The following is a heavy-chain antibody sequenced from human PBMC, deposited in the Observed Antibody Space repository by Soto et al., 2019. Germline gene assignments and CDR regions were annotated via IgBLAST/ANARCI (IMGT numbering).Heavy chain of an antibody. V-gene: IGHV1-2*02. CDR3: ARDRALLWFGTIFDY. Sequence: ASVKVSCKASGYTFTGYYMHWVRQAPGQGLEWMGWINPNSGGTNYAQKFQGRVTMTRDTSISTAYMELSRLRSDDTAVYYCARDRALLWFGTIFDYWGQGTLVTVSS. CDR1: GYTFTGYY. J-gene: IGHJ4*02. D-gene: IGHD3-10*01. CDR2: INPNSGGT.